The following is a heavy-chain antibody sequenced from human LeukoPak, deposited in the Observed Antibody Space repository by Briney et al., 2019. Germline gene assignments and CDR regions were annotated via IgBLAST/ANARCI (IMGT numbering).Heavy chain of an antibody. CDR3: ARDLGTGLEPGAAAGTGHDAFDI. CDR1: GDSITSYY. Sequence: SETLSLTCTVSGDSITSYYWNWIRQPAGKGLEWIGRIYITEGTNYNPSLKSRVTISVDTSKNQFSLKLSSVTAADTAVYYCARDLGTGLEPGAAAGTGHDAFDIWGQGTMVTVSS. CDR2: IYITEGT. D-gene: IGHD6-13*01. J-gene: IGHJ3*02. V-gene: IGHV4-4*07.